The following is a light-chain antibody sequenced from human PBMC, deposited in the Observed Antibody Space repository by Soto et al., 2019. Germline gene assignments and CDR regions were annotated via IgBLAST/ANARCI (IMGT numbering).Light chain of an antibody. CDR3: SSYTSSSTLV. CDR2: DVS. Sequence: QSVLTQPASVSGSPGQSITISCTGTSSDVGGYNYVSWYQKHPVKAPKLMIYDVSNRPSGVSNRFSGSKSGNTASLTISGLQAEDEADYYCSSYTSSSTLVFGTGTKVTVL. CDR1: SSDVGGYNY. J-gene: IGLJ1*01. V-gene: IGLV2-14*01.